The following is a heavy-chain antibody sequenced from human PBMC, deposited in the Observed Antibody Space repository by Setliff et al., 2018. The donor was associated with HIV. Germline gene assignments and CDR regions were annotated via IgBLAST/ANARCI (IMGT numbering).Heavy chain of an antibody. Sequence: PSETLSLTCNVSGFSFRNSFYNWGWIRQPPGKGLEWIGTIYYSGTTYYNPSLKSRVTISVDTSKNQFSLKLSSVTAADTAVYYCARGQGYSSSWYYWGQGTLVTVSS. D-gene: IGHD6-13*01. CDR1: GFSFRNSFYN. V-gene: IGHV4-39*07. CDR2: IYYSGTT. CDR3: ARGQGYSSSWYY. J-gene: IGHJ4*02.